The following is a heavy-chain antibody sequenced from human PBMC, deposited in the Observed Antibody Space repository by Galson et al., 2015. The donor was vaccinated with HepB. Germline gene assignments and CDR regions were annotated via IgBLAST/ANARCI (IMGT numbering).Heavy chain of an antibody. D-gene: IGHD6-19*01. CDR3: ARVGSSGWSHFDY. Sequence: SLRLSCAASGFTFSSYAMHWVRQAPGKGLEWVAVISYDGSNKYYADSVKGRFTISRDNSKNTLYLQMNSLRAEDTAVYYCARVGSSGWSHFDYWGQGTLVTVSS. CDR1: GFTFSSYA. J-gene: IGHJ4*02. V-gene: IGHV3-30-3*01. CDR2: ISYDGSNK.